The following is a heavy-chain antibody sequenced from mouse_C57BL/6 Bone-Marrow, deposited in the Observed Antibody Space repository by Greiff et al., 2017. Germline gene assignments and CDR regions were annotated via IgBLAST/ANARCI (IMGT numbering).Heavy chain of an antibody. CDR3: ANYPYWYFDV. J-gene: IGHJ1*03. D-gene: IGHD1-1*02. CDR1: GYTFTSYW. CDR2: IYPGDGDT. V-gene: IGHV1-55*01. Sequence: QVQLQQPGAELVKPGASVKMSCKASGYTFTSYWITWVKQRPGQGLEWIGDIYPGDGDTNYNGKFKGKATLTADKSSSTAYMQLSSLTSEDSAVYFCANYPYWYFDVWGTGTTVTVSS.